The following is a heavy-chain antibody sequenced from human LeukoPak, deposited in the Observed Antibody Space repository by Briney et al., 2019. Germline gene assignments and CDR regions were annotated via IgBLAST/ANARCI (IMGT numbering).Heavy chain of an antibody. CDR1: GFTFSSYG. CDR2: ISFSGSKV. CDR3: AKPTTXXPTAXGLDX. Sequence: PGGSLRLSCAASGFTFSSYGMYWVRQAPGKGLEWVSYISFSGSKVHYADSVKGRVTISRDNTKSTLFLQMNSLRREDTAVYYCAKPTTXXPTAXGLDXWGQGXLVTX. V-gene: IGHV3-30*02. D-gene: IGHD1-1*01. J-gene: IGHJ4*02.